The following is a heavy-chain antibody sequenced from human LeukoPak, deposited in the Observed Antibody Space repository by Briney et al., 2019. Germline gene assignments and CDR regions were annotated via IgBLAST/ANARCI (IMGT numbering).Heavy chain of an antibody. J-gene: IGHJ6*02. CDR2: ISYDGSNK. CDR3: ARVESVGSGYYYYYYGMDV. D-gene: IGHD3-22*01. V-gene: IGHV3-30-3*01. CDR1: GFTFSSYA. Sequence: GGSLRLSCAASGFTFSSYAMHWVRQAPGKGLEWVAVISYDGSNKYYADSVKGRFTISRDNSKNTLYLQMNSLRAEDTAVYYCARVESVGSGYYYYYYGMDVWGQGTTVTVSS.